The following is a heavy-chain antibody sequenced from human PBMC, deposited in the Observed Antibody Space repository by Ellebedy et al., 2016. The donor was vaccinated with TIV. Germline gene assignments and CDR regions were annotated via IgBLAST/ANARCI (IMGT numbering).Heavy chain of an antibody. CDR1: GFTFSGST. CDR2: IRNKANSYAT. V-gene: IGHV3-73*01. J-gene: IGHJ4*02. CDR3: TRRTYCGGDCYSFDY. Sequence: GESLKISCAASGFTFSGSTIHWVRQASGKGLEWVGLIRNKANSYATAYATSVKGGFTISREDSKNTAYLQMNCLKTGDTTVYYCTRRTYCGGDCYSFDYWGQGTLVTVSS. D-gene: IGHD2-21*02.